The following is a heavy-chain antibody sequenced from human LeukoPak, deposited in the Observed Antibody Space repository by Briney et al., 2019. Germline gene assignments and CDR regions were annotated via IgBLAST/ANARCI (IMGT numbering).Heavy chain of an antibody. V-gene: IGHV4-59*01. CDR3: ARGGSYYYFDH. CDR1: GGSISSYF. CDR2: IYKSGST. D-gene: IGHD1-26*01. Sequence: SETLSLTCSVPGGSISSYFWSWIRQPPGKGVEWIGYIYKSGSTNYNPSLKSRVTISVDTSKNQFSLKLSSVTAADTAVYYCARGGSYYYFDHWGQGTLGTVSS. J-gene: IGHJ4*02.